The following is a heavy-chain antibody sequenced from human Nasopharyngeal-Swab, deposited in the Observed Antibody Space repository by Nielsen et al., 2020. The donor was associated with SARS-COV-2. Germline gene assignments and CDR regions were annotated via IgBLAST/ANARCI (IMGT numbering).Heavy chain of an antibody. V-gene: IGHV1-24*01. CDR3: VRVQTVVVSTYYFDS. CDR2: VVPEDGEP. J-gene: IGHJ4*02. CDR1: GYTLTVLP. Sequence: ASVKVSCKVSGYTLTVLPIHWVRQALGKGLEWMGTVVPEDGEPIYAQNFQGRVTMTTDTSTSTAYLELRSLRSDDTAVYYCVRVQTVVVSTYYFDSWGQGTLVTVSS. D-gene: IGHD3-22*01.